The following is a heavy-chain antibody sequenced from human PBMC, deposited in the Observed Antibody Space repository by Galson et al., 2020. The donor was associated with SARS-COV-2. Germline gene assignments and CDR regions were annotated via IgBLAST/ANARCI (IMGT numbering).Heavy chain of an antibody. CDR3: ARDGQSSRGWAFDY. Sequence: GGSLRPSCAASGFTFSDHAMHWVRQAPGKGLEWVAQIFFDGSEKYYGDSVRGRFTISRDSSKNTVYLQMNNLRVDDTAVYYCARDGQSSRGWAFDYWGQGTLLTVSS. V-gene: IGHV3-33*01. J-gene: IGHJ4*02. CDR1: GFTFSDHA. CDR2: IFFDGSEK. D-gene: IGHD6-19*01.